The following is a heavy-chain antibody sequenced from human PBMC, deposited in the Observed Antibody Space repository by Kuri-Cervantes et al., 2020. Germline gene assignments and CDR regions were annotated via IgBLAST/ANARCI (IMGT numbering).Heavy chain of an antibody. CDR2: INPDSGGT. V-gene: IGHV1-2*02. CDR1: GYMFTGYY. J-gene: IGHJ4*02. D-gene: IGHD6-19*01. CDR3: ARGRQYSSGWTPDY. Sequence: ASVKVSCKASGYMFTGYYMHWVRQAPGQGLEWMGWINPDSGGTNYAQKFQGRVTMTRDTSISTAYMEVSRLRSDDTAVYYCARGRQYSSGWTPDYWGQGTLVTVSS.